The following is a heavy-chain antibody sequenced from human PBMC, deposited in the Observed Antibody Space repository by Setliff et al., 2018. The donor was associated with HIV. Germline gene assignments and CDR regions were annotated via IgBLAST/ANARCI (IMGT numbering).Heavy chain of an antibody. CDR1: GGSISGYY. V-gene: IGHV4-38-2*02. Sequence: SETLSLTCTVSGGSISGYYWGWIRQPPGKGPEWIGTIYHSGSTYYSPSLMSRVTISLATSKNHFSLKLSSVTAADTAVYYCSRDALGYDNSGRFDLWGRGTLVTVSS. J-gene: IGHJ2*01. CDR2: IYHSGST. CDR3: SRDALGYDNSGRFDL. D-gene: IGHD3-22*01.